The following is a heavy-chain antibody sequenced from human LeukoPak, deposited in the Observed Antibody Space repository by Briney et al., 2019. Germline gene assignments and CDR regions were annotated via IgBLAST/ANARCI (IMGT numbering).Heavy chain of an antibody. Sequence: GGSLRLSCAASGFTVSSNYMSWVRQAPGKGLEWVSVIYSGGSTYYEDSVKGRFTISRDNSKNTLYLQMNSLRAEDTALYYCAGGGDYYDSRGYYSIPHYWGQGTLVTVSS. CDR1: GFTVSSNY. CDR2: IYSGGST. V-gene: IGHV3-53*01. CDR3: AGGGDYYDSRGYYSIPHY. D-gene: IGHD3-22*01. J-gene: IGHJ4*02.